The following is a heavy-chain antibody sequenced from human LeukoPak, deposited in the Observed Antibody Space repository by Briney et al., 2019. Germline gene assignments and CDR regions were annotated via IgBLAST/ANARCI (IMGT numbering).Heavy chain of an antibody. J-gene: IGHJ4*02. Sequence: GGSLRLSCAASGFAVSGDYMGWVRQAPGKGLDWVSIIHRDDRTYYADSAKGRFTISRDISKNTLYLQMNALRAEDTAVYYCATRIFWGQGTLVTVSS. D-gene: IGHD3-3*02. CDR2: IHRDDRT. CDR1: GFAVSGDY. CDR3: ATRIF. V-gene: IGHV3-53*01.